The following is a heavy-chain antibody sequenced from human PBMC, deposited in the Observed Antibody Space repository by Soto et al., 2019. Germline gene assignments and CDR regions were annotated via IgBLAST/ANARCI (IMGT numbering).Heavy chain of an antibody. Sequence: KTSETLSLTCTVSGGSISSYYWSWIRQPPGKGLEWIGYIYYSGSTNYNPSLKSRVTISVDTSKNQFSLKLSSVTAADTAVYYCARAQTIEDYDILTGYYLNPNWFDPWGQGTLVTVSS. D-gene: IGHD3-9*01. CDR3: ARAQTIEDYDILTGYYLNPNWFDP. CDR2: IYYSGST. J-gene: IGHJ5*02. CDR1: GGSISSYY. V-gene: IGHV4-59*01.